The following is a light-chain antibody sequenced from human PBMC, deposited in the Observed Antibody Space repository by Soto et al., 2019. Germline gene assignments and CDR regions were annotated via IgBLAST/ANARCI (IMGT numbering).Light chain of an antibody. V-gene: IGLV2-8*01. CDR3: SSYAGSNIL. Sequence: QSALTQPPSASGSPGQSVTISCTGTSSDVGGYDSVSWYQQHPGKAPKLMIYEVSKRPSGVPDRFSGSKSGNTASLTVSGLQAEDEADYYCSSYAGSNILFGGRTKLTVL. CDR2: EVS. CDR1: SSDVGGYDS. J-gene: IGLJ2*01.